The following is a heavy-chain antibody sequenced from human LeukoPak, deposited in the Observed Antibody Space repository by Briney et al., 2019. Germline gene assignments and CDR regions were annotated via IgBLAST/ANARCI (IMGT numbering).Heavy chain of an antibody. V-gene: IGHV4-39*01. Sequence: PSETLSLTXTVSGGSIINRSYYWDWVRRPPGRGLEWIGSIYYSGTTYYNPSLKSRVTISVDASKNQFSLKLSSVTAADTAVYYCVARNGDYSYMDVWGKGTTVTVSS. CDR1: GGSIINRSYY. D-gene: IGHD1-1*01. CDR2: IYYSGTT. CDR3: VARNGDYSYMDV. J-gene: IGHJ6*03.